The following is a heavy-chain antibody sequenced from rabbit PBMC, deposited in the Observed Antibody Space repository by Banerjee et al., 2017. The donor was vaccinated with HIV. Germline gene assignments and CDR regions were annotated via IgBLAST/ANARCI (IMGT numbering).Heavy chain of an antibody. CDR3: ARTPYSDSGGPDWLDL. J-gene: IGHJ5*01. Sequence: LEESGGGLVQPEGSLTLTCTASEFSFSSSYWMCWVRQAPGKGLEWIACIYAGSSGSTYYASWAKGRFTITKTSSTTVTLQMTSLTVADTATYFCARTPYSDSGGPDWLDLWGPGTLVTVS. D-gene: IGHD1-1*01. V-gene: IGHV1S45*01. CDR2: IYAGSSGST. CDR1: EFSFSSSYW.